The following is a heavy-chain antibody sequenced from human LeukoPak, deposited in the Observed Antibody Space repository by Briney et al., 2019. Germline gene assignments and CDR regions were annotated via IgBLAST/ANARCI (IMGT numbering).Heavy chain of an antibody. V-gene: IGHV4-39*01. D-gene: IGHD1-26*01. Sequence: SETLSLTCAVSGGSIPTTDFDWAWIRQPPGQGLEWIATISSSGKSYYNPYLMSRVTISVDTSKNQFSLDVTSVTAADTGLFYCARFKGGTGFDYWGRGILVIVS. CDR1: GGSIPTTDFD. CDR3: ARFKGGTGFDY. CDR2: ISSSGKS. J-gene: IGHJ4*02.